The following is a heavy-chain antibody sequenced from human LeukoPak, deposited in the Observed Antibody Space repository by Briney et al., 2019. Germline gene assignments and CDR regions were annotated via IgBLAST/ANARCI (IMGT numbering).Heavy chain of an antibody. CDR1: GFTVSNNY. CDR3: ARDNPHYYFDY. J-gene: IGHJ4*02. V-gene: IGHV3-53*01. CDR2: IYSGGST. D-gene: IGHD1-14*01. Sequence: PGGSLRLSCAASGFTVSNNYMSWVRQAPGKGLEWVSVIYSGGSTYYADSVKGRFTISRDNSKNTLYLQMNSLRAEDTAVYYCARDNPHYYFDYWGRGTLVTVSS.